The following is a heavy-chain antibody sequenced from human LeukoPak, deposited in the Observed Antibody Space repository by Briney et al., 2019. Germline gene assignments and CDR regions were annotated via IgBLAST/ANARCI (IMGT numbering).Heavy chain of an antibody. CDR3: ARNWRFDYYYGMDV. D-gene: IGHD3-3*01. CDR2: IYYSGST. J-gene: IGHJ6*02. Sequence: SETLSLTCSVSGGSISGYHWSWIRQPPRKGLEWIGYIYYSGSTYYNPSLKSRVTISVDTSKNQFSLKLSSVTAADTAVYYCARNWRFDYYYGMDVWGQGTTVTVSS. CDR1: GGSISGYH. V-gene: IGHV4-59*06.